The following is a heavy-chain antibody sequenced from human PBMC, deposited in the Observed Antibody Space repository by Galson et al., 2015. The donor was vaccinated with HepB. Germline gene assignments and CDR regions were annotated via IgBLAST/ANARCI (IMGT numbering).Heavy chain of an antibody. CDR3: ARPQTTMVHPIDY. Sequence: SLRLSCAASGFTFSSYWMHWVRQAPGKGLVWVSRINSDGSSTSYADSVKGRFTISRDNAKNTLYLQMNSLRAEDTAVYYCARPQTTMVHPIDYWGQGTLVTVSS. CDR2: INSDGSST. CDR1: GFTFSSYW. J-gene: IGHJ4*02. D-gene: IGHD3-10*01. V-gene: IGHV3-74*01.